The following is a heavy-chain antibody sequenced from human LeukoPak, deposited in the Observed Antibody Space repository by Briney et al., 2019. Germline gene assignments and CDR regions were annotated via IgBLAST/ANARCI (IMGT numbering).Heavy chain of an antibody. V-gene: IGHV3-33*01. CDR3: ARSDILTGYYYFDY. D-gene: IGHD3-9*01. CDR1: GFTFSSYG. Sequence: PGGSLRLSCAASGFTFSSYGMHGVRQAPGKGLEWVAVIWYDGSNKYYADSVKGRFTISRDNSKNTLYLQMNSLRAEDTAVYYCARSDILTGYYYFDYWGQGTLVTVSS. CDR2: IWYDGSNK. J-gene: IGHJ4*02.